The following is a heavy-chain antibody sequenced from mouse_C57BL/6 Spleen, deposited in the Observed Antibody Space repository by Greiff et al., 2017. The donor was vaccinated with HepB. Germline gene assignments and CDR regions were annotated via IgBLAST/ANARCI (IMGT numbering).Heavy chain of an antibody. V-gene: IGHV1-62-2*01. D-gene: IGHD3-2*02. CDR1: GYTFTEYT. CDR2: FYPGSGSI. CDR3: ARHEDDRSGYDYYYAMDY. Sequence: QVQLQQSGAELVKPGASVKLSCKASGYTFTEYTIHWVKQRSGQGLEWIGWFYPGSGSIKYNEKFKDKATLTADKSSSTVYMELSRLTSEDSAVYFGARHEDDRSGYDYYYAMDYWGQGTSVTVSS. J-gene: IGHJ4*01.